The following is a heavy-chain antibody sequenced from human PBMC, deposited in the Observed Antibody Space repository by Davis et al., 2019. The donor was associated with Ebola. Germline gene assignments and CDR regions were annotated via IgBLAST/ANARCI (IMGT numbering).Heavy chain of an antibody. Sequence: SETLSLTCTVSGGSISSYYWSWIRQPPGKGLEWIGYIYYSGSTNYNPSLKSRVTISVDTSKHQFSLKLSSVTAADTAVYYCARDRSGYYDFWSGYPGWFDPWGQGTLVTVSS. CDR2: IYYSGST. D-gene: IGHD3-3*01. V-gene: IGHV4-59*01. CDR3: ARDRSGYYDFWSGYPGWFDP. CDR1: GGSISSYY. J-gene: IGHJ5*02.